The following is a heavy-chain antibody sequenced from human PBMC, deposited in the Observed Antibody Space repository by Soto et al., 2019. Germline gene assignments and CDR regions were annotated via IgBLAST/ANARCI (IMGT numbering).Heavy chain of an antibody. Sequence: SETLSLTCTVSGSSMSRGDYYWSWSRQPPGKGLEWIGFIYHTGSTYYSPSLKSRVTISVDTSKNQFSLKLSSVTAADTAVYYCARPHYDRSSYLDYWGQGTLVTVSS. CDR1: GSSMSRGDYY. V-gene: IGHV4-30-4*01. CDR3: ARPHYDRSSYLDY. J-gene: IGHJ4*02. CDR2: IYHTGST. D-gene: IGHD3-22*01.